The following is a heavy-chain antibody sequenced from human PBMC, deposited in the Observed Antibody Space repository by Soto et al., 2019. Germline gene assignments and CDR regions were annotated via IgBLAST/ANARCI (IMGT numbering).Heavy chain of an antibody. V-gene: IGHV1-18*01. CDR3: AKDAREAAPSDV. J-gene: IGHJ3*01. Sequence: ASVKVSCKASGYAFTSYGINWVWRAPGQGLEWVGWMSTYNENKVYAQKLQGRVAMTMDAATTTAFLDLSHLRSDDTAVYYCAKDAREAAPSDVWGQGTLVTVSS. CDR2: MSTYNENK. D-gene: IGHD2-15*01. CDR1: GYAFTSYG.